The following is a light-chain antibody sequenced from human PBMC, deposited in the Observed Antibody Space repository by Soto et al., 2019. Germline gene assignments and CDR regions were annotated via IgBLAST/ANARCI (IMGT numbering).Light chain of an antibody. J-gene: IGKJ5*01. CDR3: QQLNSYPFI. CDR2: AAS. V-gene: IGKV1-9*01. CDR1: QGIDTY. Sequence: DIQLTQSPSFLSASVGDIVTITCRASQGIDTYLAWYQQKTGNAPKLLIYAASILQSGVPSRFSGSGSGTEFTLTISSLQPEDFATYYCQQLNSYPFIFGQGTRLEIK.